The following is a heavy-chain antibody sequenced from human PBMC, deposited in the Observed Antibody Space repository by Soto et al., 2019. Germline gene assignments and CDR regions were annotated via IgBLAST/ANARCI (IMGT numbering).Heavy chain of an antibody. CDR2: IKQDGSEK. Sequence: PGGSLRHSCAASEFAFSSYWMSWVRQAPGKGLEWVANIKQDGSEKYYVDSVKGRFTISRDNAKNLLYLQMNSLRAEDTAVYYCAGSPYGDYVTFDYWGQGTLVTVSS. D-gene: IGHD4-17*01. V-gene: IGHV3-7*05. CDR3: AGSPYGDYVTFDY. J-gene: IGHJ4*02. CDR1: EFAFSSYW.